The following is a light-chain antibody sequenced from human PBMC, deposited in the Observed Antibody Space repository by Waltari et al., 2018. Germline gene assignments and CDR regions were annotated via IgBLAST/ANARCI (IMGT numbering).Light chain of an antibody. CDR3: QQRVSWPVT. CDR1: QAVSNY. CDR2: DAS. J-gene: IGKJ2*01. Sequence: EIVLTQSPGTLSVSPGETAPLPCRASQAVSNYLGWYQQKPGQPPRLLINDASNRAPRVPARFSGSGSGTDFTLTISSLEPEDFGVYYCQQRVSWPVTFGQGTKLEIK. V-gene: IGKV3-11*01.